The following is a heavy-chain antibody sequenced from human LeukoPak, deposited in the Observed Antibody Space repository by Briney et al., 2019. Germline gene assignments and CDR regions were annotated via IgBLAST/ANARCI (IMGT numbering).Heavy chain of an antibody. J-gene: IGHJ6*03. Sequence: LPGGSLRLSCAASGFTFSSYAMSWVRQAPGKGLEWVSAISGSGGSTYYADSVKSRFTISRDNSKNTLYLQMNSLRAEDTAVYYCAKISYDYIWGSYRYMDVWGKGTTVTVSS. D-gene: IGHD3-16*01. CDR2: ISGSGGST. CDR1: GFTFSSYA. CDR3: AKISYDYIWGSYRYMDV. V-gene: IGHV3-23*01.